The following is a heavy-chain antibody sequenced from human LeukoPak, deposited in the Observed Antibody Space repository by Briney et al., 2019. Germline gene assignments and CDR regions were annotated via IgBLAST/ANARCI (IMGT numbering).Heavy chain of an antibody. J-gene: IGHJ4*02. Sequence: PGRSLRLSCAASGFTFSSYAMSWVRQAPGKGLGWVSAISGSGGSTYYADSVKGRFTVSRDNSKNTLYLQMNSLRAEDTAVYYCAKAHSNAYYFDYWGQGTLVTVSS. CDR2: ISGSGGST. CDR1: GFTFSSYA. V-gene: IGHV3-23*01. CDR3: AKAHSNAYYFDY. D-gene: IGHD4-11*01.